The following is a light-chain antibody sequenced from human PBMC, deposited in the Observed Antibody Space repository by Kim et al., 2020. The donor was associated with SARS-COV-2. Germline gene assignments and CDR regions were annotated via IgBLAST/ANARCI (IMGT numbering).Light chain of an antibody. J-gene: IGLJ3*02. CDR3: NSRDSSGNHWV. CDR1: SLRSYY. Sequence: SSELTQDPAVSVALGQTVRITCQGDSLRSYYASWYQQKPGQAPVLVIYGKNNRPSGIPERFSGSSSGNTASLTITGAQAEDEADYYGNSRDSSGNHWVFG. CDR2: GKN. V-gene: IGLV3-19*01.